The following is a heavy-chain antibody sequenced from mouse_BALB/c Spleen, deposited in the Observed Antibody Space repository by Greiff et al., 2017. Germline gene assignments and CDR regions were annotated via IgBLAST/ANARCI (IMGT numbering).Heavy chain of an antibody. Sequence: EVMLVESGGDLVKPGGSLKLSCAASGFTFSSYGMSWVRQTPDKRLEWVATISSGGSYTYYPDSVKGRFTISRDNAKNTLYLQMSSLKSEDTAMYYCARRSITTVVGPYAMDYWGQGTSVTVSS. CDR3: ARRSITTVVGPYAMDY. CDR2: ISSGGSYT. CDR1: GFTFSSYG. V-gene: IGHV5-6*02. D-gene: IGHD1-1*01. J-gene: IGHJ4*01.